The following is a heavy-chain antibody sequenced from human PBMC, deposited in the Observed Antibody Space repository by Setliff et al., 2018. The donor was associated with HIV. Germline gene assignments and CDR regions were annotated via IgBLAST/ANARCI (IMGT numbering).Heavy chain of an antibody. V-gene: IGHV4-59*11. CDR1: GGSMNSHY. CDR2: IYYTGIP. Sequence: SETLSLTCSVFGGSMNSHYWSWIRQPPGKGLEWIGLIYYTGIPTYNTSLKSRVTMSVDRSKNQFSLRLTSVTAAVTAMYYCARVARVHPFDPWGQGTLVTV. CDR3: ARVARVHPFDP. J-gene: IGHJ5*02.